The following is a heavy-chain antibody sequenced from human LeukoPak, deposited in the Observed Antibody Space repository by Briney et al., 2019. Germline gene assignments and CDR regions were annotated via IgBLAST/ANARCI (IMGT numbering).Heavy chain of an antibody. J-gene: IGHJ4*02. CDR2: ISGSGRGT. CDR3: AKDYSSGWHFDY. Sequence: TGGSLRLSCAASGFIFSSYAMSWVRQAPGKGLEWVSAISGSGRGTYYADSVKGRFTISRDNSKNTLYLQMNSLRAEDTAVYYCAKDYSSGWHFDYWGQGTLVTVSS. D-gene: IGHD6-19*01. CDR1: GFIFSSYA. V-gene: IGHV3-23*01.